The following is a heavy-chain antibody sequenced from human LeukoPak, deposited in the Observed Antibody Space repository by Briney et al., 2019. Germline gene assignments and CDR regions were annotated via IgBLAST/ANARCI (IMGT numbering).Heavy chain of an antibody. CDR2: ISGDGGTT. V-gene: IGHV3-23*01. D-gene: IGHD6-19*01. CDR3: AKDRGPAVAGARYVDY. CDR1: GFPFSNYA. Sequence: GGSLRLSCAASGFPFSNYAMSWVRQAPGKGLECVSVISGDGGTTYYADFVKGRFTISRDNSKNTLYLQMNSLRAEDTAVYYCAKDRGPAVAGARYVDYWGQGTLVTVSS. J-gene: IGHJ4*02.